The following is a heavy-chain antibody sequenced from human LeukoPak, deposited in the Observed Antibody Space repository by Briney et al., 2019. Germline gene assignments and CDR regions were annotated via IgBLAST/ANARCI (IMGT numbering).Heavy chain of an antibody. V-gene: IGHV3-23*01. D-gene: IGHD6-19*01. CDR2: ISASGGSR. J-gene: IGHJ4*02. CDR1: GFTFSNTW. Sequence: GGSLRLSCAASGFTFSNTWMSWVRQAPGKGLEWVSGISASGGSRYYADSVKGRFTISRDNSKNTLYLQMNSLRAEDTAIYYCAKDGYNSGWSLDYWGQGTLVTVSS. CDR3: AKDGYNSGWSLDY.